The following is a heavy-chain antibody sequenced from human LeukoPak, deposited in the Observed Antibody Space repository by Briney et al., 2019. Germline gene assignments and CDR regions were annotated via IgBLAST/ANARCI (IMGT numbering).Heavy chain of an antibody. CDR3: ARGEDYSKRALDY. Sequence: SETLSLTCTVSGGSISSYYWSWIRQPPGKGLEWIGYIYYSGSTNYNLSLKSRVTISVDTSKNQFSLKLSSVTAADTAVYYCARGEDYSKRALDYWGQGTLVTVSS. D-gene: IGHD4-11*01. CDR2: IYYSGST. J-gene: IGHJ4*02. V-gene: IGHV4-59*01. CDR1: GGSISSYY.